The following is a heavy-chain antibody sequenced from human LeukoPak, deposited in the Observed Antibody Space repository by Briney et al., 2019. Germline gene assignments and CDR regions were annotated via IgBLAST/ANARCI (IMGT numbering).Heavy chain of an antibody. V-gene: IGHV3-21*01. Sequence: PGGSLRLSCVASGFTFSTYSMNWVRQAPGRGLEWVSSITSSSSHISYADSVKDRFTFSRDNAKNSLYLQMDNLRAEDTAVYYCARGNNYGGNSYYFDYWGQGTLVPVSS. J-gene: IGHJ4*02. CDR3: ARGNNYGGNSYYFDY. D-gene: IGHD4-23*01. CDR2: ITSSSSHI. CDR1: GFTFSTYS.